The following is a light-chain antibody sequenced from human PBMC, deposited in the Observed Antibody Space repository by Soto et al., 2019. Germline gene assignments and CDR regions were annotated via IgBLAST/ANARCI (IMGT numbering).Light chain of an antibody. Sequence: SYELTQPPSVSVAPEKTARITCEGNDIGSKDVHWYQQKPGRAPVLVIYSDSDRPSGIPERFSGSNFGNTATLTISRVEAGDEADYYCQVWDSSSDHFVFATGTKLTVL. CDR2: SDS. CDR3: QVWDSSSDHFV. J-gene: IGLJ1*01. CDR1: DIGSKD. V-gene: IGLV3-21*04.